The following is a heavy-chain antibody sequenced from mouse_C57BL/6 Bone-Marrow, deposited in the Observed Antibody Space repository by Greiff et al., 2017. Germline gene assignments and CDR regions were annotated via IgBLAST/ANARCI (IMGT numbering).Heavy chain of an antibody. CDR3: ARAGILWLRRAWFAY. D-gene: IGHD2-2*01. Sequence: QVQLQQPGTELVKPGASVKLSCKASGYTFTSYWMHWVKQRPGQGLEWIGNINPSNGGTNYNEKFKSKATLTVDKSSSTAYMQLSGLTSEDSAVYYCARAGILWLRRAWFAYWGQGTLVTVSA. J-gene: IGHJ3*01. CDR1: GYTFTSYW. CDR2: INPSNGGT. V-gene: IGHV1-53*01.